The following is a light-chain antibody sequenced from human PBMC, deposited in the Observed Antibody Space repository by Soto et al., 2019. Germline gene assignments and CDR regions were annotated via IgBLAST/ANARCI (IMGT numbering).Light chain of an antibody. V-gene: IGKV3-20*01. Sequence: EIVLTQSPGTLSLSPGERATLSCRASQSVTSTYLAWFQHKPGQAPRLLIYGTSNRATGIPDRFSGSGSGTDFTLTISRLGPEDFAVYYCQHYGSSLFTFGHGTRLEIK. J-gene: IGKJ5*01. CDR3: QHYGSSLFT. CDR2: GTS. CDR1: QSVTSTY.